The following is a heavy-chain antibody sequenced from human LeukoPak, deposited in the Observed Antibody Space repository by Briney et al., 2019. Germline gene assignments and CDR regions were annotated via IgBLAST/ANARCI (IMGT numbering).Heavy chain of an antibody. V-gene: IGHV1-2*02. CDR1: GYTFTDYF. CDR3: ARGSSDYYPRKDY. D-gene: IGHD3-22*01. Sequence: ASVKVSCKASGYTFTDYFIHCARPAPRQGPEWMGWIKPKSGGTNYAQNFQTTVSMTKDTSISTLYIYLSRLTSDDTAVYYCARGSSDYYPRKDYWGEGTLVTVSS. CDR2: IKPKSGGT. J-gene: IGHJ4*02.